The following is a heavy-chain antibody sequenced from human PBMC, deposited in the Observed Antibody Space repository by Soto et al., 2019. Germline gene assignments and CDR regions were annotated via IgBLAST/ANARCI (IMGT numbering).Heavy chain of an antibody. Sequence: ASVKVSCKASGYTFTSYAMHWVRQAPGQRLEWMGWINAGNGNTKYSQKFQGRVTITRDTSASTAYMELSSLRSEDTAVYYCARDRYSSGWYGENWFDPWGQGTLVTVSS. D-gene: IGHD6-19*01. V-gene: IGHV1-3*01. CDR1: GYTFTSYA. J-gene: IGHJ5*02. CDR2: INAGNGNT. CDR3: ARDRYSSGWYGENWFDP.